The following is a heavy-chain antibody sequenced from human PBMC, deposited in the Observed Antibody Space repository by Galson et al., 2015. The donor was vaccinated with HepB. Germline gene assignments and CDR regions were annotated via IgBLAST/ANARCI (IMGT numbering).Heavy chain of an antibody. V-gene: IGHV1-3*01. D-gene: IGHD6-19*01. Sequence: SVKVSCKASGYTFTTYAMHWVRQAPGQRLEWMGWINAGNGNTRYSQKFQGRVTITRDTSASTAYMELGSLRSEDTAVYYCAGQTPYSSGWKGSFDYWGQGTLVTVSS. J-gene: IGHJ4*02. CDR1: GYTFTTYA. CDR2: INAGNGNT. CDR3: AGQTPYSSGWKGSFDY.